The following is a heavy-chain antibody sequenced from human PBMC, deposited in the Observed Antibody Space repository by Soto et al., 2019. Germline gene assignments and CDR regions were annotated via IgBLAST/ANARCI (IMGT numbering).Heavy chain of an antibody. V-gene: IGHV3-30-3*01. Sequence: GGSLRLSCAASGFTFSSYAMSWVRQAPGKGLEWVAVISYDGSNKYYADSVKGRFTISRDNSKNTLYLQMNSLGAEDTAVYYCARERPNSSSWGVYYYYGMDVWGQGTTVTVSS. CDR1: GFTFSSYA. CDR2: ISYDGSNK. J-gene: IGHJ6*02. CDR3: ARERPNSSSWGVYYYYGMDV. D-gene: IGHD6-13*01.